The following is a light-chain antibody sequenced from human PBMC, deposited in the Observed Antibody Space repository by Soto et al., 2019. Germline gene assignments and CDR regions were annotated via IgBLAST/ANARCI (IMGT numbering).Light chain of an antibody. CDR3: QQYYNVPIT. CDR1: QDIGNY. J-gene: IGKJ5*01. Sequence: DIHITHTTSSLSSSVGDIVTITCQASQDIGNYLNWYQQRPGKAPKLLILDASSLDTGVPSRFSGSGSGTDFTFTISSLQSEDIATYYCQQYYNVPITFGQGTRLEIK. V-gene: IGKV1-33*01. CDR2: DAS.